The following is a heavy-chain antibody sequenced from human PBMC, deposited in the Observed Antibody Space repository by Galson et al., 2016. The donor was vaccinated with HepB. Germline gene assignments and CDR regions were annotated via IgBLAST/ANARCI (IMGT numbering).Heavy chain of an antibody. Sequence: SLRLSCAGSGFVFSSYGMHWVRQAPGKGLEWMATIWYDGSKKYYGDSVKGRFIISRDNSKNTLYLHMNSLRVEDTAVYFCARDWGFWSDNHYGMDPWGQGTLVTVSS. D-gene: IGHD3-3*01. V-gene: IGHV3-33*01. J-gene: IGHJ5*02. CDR3: ARDWGFWSDNHYGMDP. CDR2: IWYDGSKK. CDR1: GFVFSSYG.